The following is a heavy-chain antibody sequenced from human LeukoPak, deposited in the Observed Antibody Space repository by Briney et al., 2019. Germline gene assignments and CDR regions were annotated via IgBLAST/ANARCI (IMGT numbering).Heavy chain of an antibody. CDR1: GFTFGHYS. Sequence: PGGSLRLSCAASGFTFGHYSMHWVRQPPGKGLEGVSVISWDGAIIYYAESVKGRFTVSRDNCKNFLYLQMNSLRAEDTALYYCTRGGSGYPRGSEYWGQGTLVTVSS. CDR3: TRGGSGYPRGSEY. J-gene: IGHJ4*02. CDR2: ISWDGAII. D-gene: IGHD3-22*01. V-gene: IGHV3-43*01.